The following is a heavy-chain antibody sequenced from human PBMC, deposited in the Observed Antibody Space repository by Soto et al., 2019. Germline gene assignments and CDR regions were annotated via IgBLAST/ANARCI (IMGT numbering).Heavy chain of an antibody. D-gene: IGHD6-19*01. CDR1: GFSFSSYS. CDR2: ISSSSSYI. V-gene: IGHV3-21*01. CDR3: ARVYSSGLRTDAFDI. J-gene: IGHJ3*02. Sequence: EVQLVESGGGLVKPGGSLRLSCAASGFSFSSYSMNWVRQAPGKGLEWVSSISSSSSYIYYADSVKGRFTISRDNAKNSLYLQMTSLRAEDTAVYYCARVYSSGLRTDAFDIWGQGTMVTVSS.